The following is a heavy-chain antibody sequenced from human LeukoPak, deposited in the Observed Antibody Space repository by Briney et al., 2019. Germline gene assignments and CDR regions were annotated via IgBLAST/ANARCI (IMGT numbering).Heavy chain of an antibody. D-gene: IGHD4-17*01. Sequence: GGSLRLSCTGSGLTFGDYAVIWVRQAPGRGLEWVGFIRRKAYGGTTEYAASVKGRFTISRDDSKSIAYLQMDSLKTEDTAVYYCTRDYGDYKGDYWGQGTLVTVSS. CDR3: TRDYGDYKGDY. J-gene: IGHJ4*02. CDR2: IRRKAYGGTT. CDR1: GLTFGDYA. V-gene: IGHV3-49*04.